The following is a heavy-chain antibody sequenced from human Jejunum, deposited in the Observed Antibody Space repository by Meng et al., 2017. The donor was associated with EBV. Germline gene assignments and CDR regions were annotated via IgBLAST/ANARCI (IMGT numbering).Heavy chain of an antibody. V-gene: IGHV4-61*01. CDR2: IYYSGST. CDR1: GGSVNSGNVY. CDR3: AGLRYSGYDRAFDY. J-gene: IGHJ4*02. Sequence: QRQELGPGLGKPSGTLALTCTVSGGSVNSGNVYWSWIRQPPGKGLEWIGYIYYSGSTNYIPSLKSRVTISLDTSKNQFSLKLSSVTAADTAVYYCAGLRYSGYDRAFDYWGQGALVTVSS. D-gene: IGHD5-12*01.